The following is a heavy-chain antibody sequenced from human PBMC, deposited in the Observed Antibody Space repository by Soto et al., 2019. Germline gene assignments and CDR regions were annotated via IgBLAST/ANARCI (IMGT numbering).Heavy chain of an antibody. J-gene: IGHJ5*02. D-gene: IGHD5-12*01. Sequence: GGSLRLSCAASGFTFSSYAMSWVRQAPGKGLEWVSAISGSGGSTYYADSVKGRFTISKDNSKNTLYLQMNSLRAEDTAVYYCAKDGIPGNIVATSWFDPWGQGTLVTVSS. V-gene: IGHV3-23*01. CDR3: AKDGIPGNIVATSWFDP. CDR2: ISGSGGST. CDR1: GFTFSSYA.